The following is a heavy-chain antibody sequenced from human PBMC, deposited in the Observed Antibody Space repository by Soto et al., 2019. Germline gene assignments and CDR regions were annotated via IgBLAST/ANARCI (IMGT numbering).Heavy chain of an antibody. CDR1: GGSISSGGYY. J-gene: IGHJ4*02. V-gene: IGHV4-31*03. CDR3: GVQVDTAMAFDY. CDR2: IYYSGST. D-gene: IGHD5-18*01. Sequence: PSETLSLTCTVSGGSISSGGYYWSWIRQHPGKGLEWIGYIYYSGSTYYNPSLKSRVTISVDTSKNQFSLKLSSVTAADTAVYYCGVQVDTAMAFDYWGQGTLVTVSS.